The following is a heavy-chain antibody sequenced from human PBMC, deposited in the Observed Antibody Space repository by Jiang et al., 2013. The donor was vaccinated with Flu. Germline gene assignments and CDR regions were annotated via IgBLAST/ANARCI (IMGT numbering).Heavy chain of an antibody. J-gene: IGHJ3*02. D-gene: IGHD3-22*01. CDR3: AHLYHYHSSDTGVHSKGIWGTFDI. V-gene: IGHV2-5*02. CDR1: GFSLSTSGVG. CDR2: IYWDDDK. Sequence: KPTQTLTLTCTFSGFSLSTSGVGVGWIRQPPGKTLEWLALIYWDDDKRYSPSLKSRLTITKDTSKNQVVLRMTNMDPVDTATYYCAHLYHYHSSDTGVHSKGIWGTFDIWGQGTMVTVSS.